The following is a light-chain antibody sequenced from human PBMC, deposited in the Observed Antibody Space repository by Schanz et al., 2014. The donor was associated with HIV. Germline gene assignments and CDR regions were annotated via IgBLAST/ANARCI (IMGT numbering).Light chain of an antibody. CDR1: SSNIGAGYD. CDR2: ANS. Sequence: QSVLTQPPSVSGAPGQRVTISCTGSSSNIGAGYDVHWYQQVPGAAPKLLIYANSNRPSGVPDRFSGSKSGSSASLAISGLQADDEADYFCQSFDSSLNGVVFGGGTKLTVL. J-gene: IGLJ3*02. CDR3: QSFDSSLNGVV. V-gene: IGLV1-40*01.